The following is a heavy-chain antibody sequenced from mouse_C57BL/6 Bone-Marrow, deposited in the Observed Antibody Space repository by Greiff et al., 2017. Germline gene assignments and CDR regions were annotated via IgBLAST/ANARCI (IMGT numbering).Heavy chain of an antibody. CDR2: ISYDGSN. D-gene: IGHD1-1*01. V-gene: IGHV3-6*01. CDR3: ARDSYGSSYPARYFDV. J-gene: IGHJ1*03. Sequence: EVKLMESGPGLVKPSQSLSLTCSVTGYSITSGYYWNWIRQFPGNKLEWMGYISYDGSNNYKPSLKNRISITRDTSKNQFYLKLNSVTTEDTATYYGARDSYGSSYPARYFDVWGTGTTVTVSS. CDR1: GYSITSGYY.